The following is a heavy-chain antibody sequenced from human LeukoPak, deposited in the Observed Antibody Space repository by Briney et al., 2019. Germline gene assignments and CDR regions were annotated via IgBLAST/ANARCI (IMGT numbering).Heavy chain of an antibody. Sequence: GASLRPSCASCGFTFNYSVMWGRRAAPGKGLGGVAFLRYDGSNKYYADSVKGRFTIARDNSKNMLYLQMISLRAEDTAVYYCAKAPSADHYYDSSGVGNYMDVWGKGTTVTVSS. V-gene: IGHV3-30*02. CDR2: LRYDGSNK. CDR1: GFTFNYSV. J-gene: IGHJ6*03. CDR3: AKAPSADHYYDSSGVGNYMDV. D-gene: IGHD3-22*01.